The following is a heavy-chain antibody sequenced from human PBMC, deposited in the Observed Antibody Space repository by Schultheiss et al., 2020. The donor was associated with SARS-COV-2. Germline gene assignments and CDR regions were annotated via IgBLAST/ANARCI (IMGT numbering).Heavy chain of an antibody. J-gene: IGHJ4*02. V-gene: IGHV3-9*01. D-gene: IGHD3-16*02. CDR1: GFTFDDYA. CDR2: ISWNSGSI. Sequence: GGSLRLSCAASGFTFDDYAMHWVRQAPGKGLEWVSGISWNSGSIGYVDSVKGRFTISRDNAKNSLYLQMNSLRAEDTAVYYCASHWGSYRPFDYWGQGTLVTVSS. CDR3: ASHWGSYRPFDY.